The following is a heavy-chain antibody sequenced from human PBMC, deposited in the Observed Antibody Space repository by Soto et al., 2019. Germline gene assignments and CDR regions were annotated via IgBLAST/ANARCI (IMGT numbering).Heavy chain of an antibody. V-gene: IGHV4-39*01. Sequence: PSDTRSLTCSLAGRSIISSNYYRDWFSQPPGKGLEWIGSIYYSGITYYNPSLKSRVTISVDTSKNQFSLKLSSVTAADTAVYYCARRDVVDTAMVTDYWGQGILVTVS. J-gene: IGHJ4*02. CDR2: IYYSGIT. CDR1: GRSIISSNYY. CDR3: ARRDVVDTAMVTDY. D-gene: IGHD5-18*01.